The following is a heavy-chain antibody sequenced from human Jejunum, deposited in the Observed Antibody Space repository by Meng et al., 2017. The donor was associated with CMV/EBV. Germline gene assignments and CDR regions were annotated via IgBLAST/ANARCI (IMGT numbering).Heavy chain of an antibody. CDR3: AKGQLFTGAAHFDC. V-gene: IGHV3-23*04. D-gene: IGHD6-19*01. J-gene: IGHJ4*02. CDR1: EFIFSNYA. Sequence: VRRVGYGGGVVKPGRHLTLFCPASEFIFSNYAEHWVRQAPGKGLEWVSTISGSGDSTYYADYVKGRFNISRDNSKNTVYLQVNSLRAEDTALYYCAKGQLFTGAAHFDCWGQGTLVTVSS. CDR2: ISGSGDST.